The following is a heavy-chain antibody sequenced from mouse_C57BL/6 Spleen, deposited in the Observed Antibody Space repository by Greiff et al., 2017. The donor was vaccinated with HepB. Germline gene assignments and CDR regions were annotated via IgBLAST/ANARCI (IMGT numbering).Heavy chain of an antibody. Sequence: EVKLMESGGGLVKPGGSLKLSCAASGFTFSDYGMHWVRQAPEKGLEWVAYISSGSSTIYYADTVKGRFTISRDNAKNTLFLQMTSLRSEDTAMYYCARERNKVRWRYFDVWGTGTTVTVSS. J-gene: IGHJ1*03. CDR2: ISSGSSTI. D-gene: IGHD2-14*01. CDR1: GFTFSDYG. CDR3: ARERNKVRWRYFDV. V-gene: IGHV5-17*01.